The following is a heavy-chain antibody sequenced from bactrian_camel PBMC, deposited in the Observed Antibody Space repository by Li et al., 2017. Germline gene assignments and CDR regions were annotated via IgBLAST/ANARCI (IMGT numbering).Heavy chain of an antibody. Sequence: VQLVESGGGLVQPGGSLRLSCTASGMMIRMRSMGWFRRAPGKEREGVAAICPRGDGVYYADSVKGRFTISLDNAGNTLYLQMNSLKPEDTAVYYCAADDGMLPIQALAVDRYKYWGRGTQVTVS. CDR3: AADDGMLPIQALAVDRYKY. J-gene: IGHJ4*01. CDR2: ICPRGDGV. CDR1: GMMIRMRS. V-gene: IGHV3S54*01. D-gene: IGHD3*01.